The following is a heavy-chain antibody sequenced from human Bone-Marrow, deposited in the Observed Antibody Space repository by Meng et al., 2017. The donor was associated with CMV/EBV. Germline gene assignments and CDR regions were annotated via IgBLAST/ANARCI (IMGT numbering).Heavy chain of an antibody. V-gene: IGHV3-30*04. J-gene: IGHJ4*02. Sequence: GESLKISCTASGFTFGDYAMSWVRQAPGKGLEWVAVISYDGSNKYYADSVKGRFTISRDNSKNTLYLQMNSLRAEDTAVYYCASARQSSSLYPTPVDYWGQGTLVTVSS. CDR3: ASARQSSSLYPTPVDY. D-gene: IGHD6-6*01. CDR1: GFTFGDYA. CDR2: ISYDGSNK.